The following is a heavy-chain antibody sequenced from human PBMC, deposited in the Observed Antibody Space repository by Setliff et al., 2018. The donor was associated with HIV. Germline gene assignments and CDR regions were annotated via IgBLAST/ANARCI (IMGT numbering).Heavy chain of an antibody. CDR2: VNPNSGGT. Sequence: ASVKVSCKASGYTFTDYYIHWVRQAPGQGLQWMGWVNPNSGGTNSAQNFHGRVTMTRDTSISTAYMELSRLRSDDTAVFYCARGPQSYVDVVPTIGRYYFDYWGQGTLGTVSS. D-gene: IGHD5-12*01. J-gene: IGHJ4*02. V-gene: IGHV1-2*02. CDR1: GYTFTDYY. CDR3: ARGPQSYVDVVPTIGRYYFDY.